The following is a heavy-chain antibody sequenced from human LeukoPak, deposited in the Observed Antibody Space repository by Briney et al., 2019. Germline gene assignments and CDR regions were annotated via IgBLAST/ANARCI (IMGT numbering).Heavy chain of an antibody. CDR3: ARNLRTYSSSSSPSFFDY. D-gene: IGHD6-6*01. CDR2: ISYDGSNK. J-gene: IGHJ4*02. Sequence: GGSLRLSCAASGFTFSSYAMHWVRQAPGKGLEWVAVISYDGSNKYYADSVKGRFTISRDNSKNTLYLQMNSLRAEDTAVYYCARNLRTYSSSSSPSFFDYWGQGTLVTVSS. V-gene: IGHV3-30*14. CDR1: GFTFSSYA.